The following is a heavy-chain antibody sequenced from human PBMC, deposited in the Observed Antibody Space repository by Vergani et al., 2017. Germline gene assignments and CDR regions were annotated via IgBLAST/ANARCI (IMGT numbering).Heavy chain of an antibody. D-gene: IGHD6-13*01. Sequence: EVQLVESGGVVVQPGGSLRLSCAASGFTFSSYEMNWVRQAPGKGLEWVSYISSSGSTIYYADSVKGRFTISRDNAKNSLYLQMNSLRAEDTAVYYCARDLTSSSFAFDIWGQGTMVTVSS. V-gene: IGHV3-48*03. CDR2: ISSSGSTI. CDR3: ARDLTSSSFAFDI. J-gene: IGHJ3*02. CDR1: GFTFSSYE.